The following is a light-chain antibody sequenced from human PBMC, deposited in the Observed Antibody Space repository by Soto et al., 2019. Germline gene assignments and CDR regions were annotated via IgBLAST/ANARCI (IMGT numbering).Light chain of an antibody. Sequence: DIPVTQSPSSLSASEGDRVTITCRASQSIRTYLNWYQQRPGKPPKLLIQTASTLQSGVPSRISGSGSGTDFTLTLSSLQPEDFATYYCQQTYSTLNSFGQGTKLEIK. CDR1: QSIRTY. J-gene: IGKJ2*03. CDR2: TAS. V-gene: IGKV1-39*01. CDR3: QQTYSTLNS.